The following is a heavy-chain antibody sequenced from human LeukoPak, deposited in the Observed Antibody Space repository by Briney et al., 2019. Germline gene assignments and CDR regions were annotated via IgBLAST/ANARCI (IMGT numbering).Heavy chain of an antibody. V-gene: IGHV4-4*02. J-gene: IGHJ4*02. CDR3: ASSDYYRLDH. Sequence: GSLRLSCAASGFTFSSYAMNWVRQPPGKGLEWIGEIHQTGSTNYNPSLRSRGSISLDKAKNQFTLNLNSVTAADTAVYYCASSDYYRLDHWGQGILVTVSS. D-gene: IGHD6-25*01. CDR2: IHQTGST. CDR1: GFTFSSYAM.